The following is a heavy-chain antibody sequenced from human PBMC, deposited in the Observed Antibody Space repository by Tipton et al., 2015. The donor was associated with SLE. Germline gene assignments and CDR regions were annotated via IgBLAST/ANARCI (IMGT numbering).Heavy chain of an antibody. J-gene: IGHJ3*02. V-gene: IGHV4-61*01. CDR2: IYYSGST. D-gene: IGHD3-10*01. CDR3: ARDPGETDAFDN. CDR1: GGSISSSSYY. Sequence: GLVKPSETLSLTCTVSGGSISSSSYYWGWIRQPPGKGLEWIGYIYYSGSTNYNPSLKSRVTISVDTSKNQFSLKLSSVTAADTAVYYCARDPGETDAFDNWGQGTMVTVSS.